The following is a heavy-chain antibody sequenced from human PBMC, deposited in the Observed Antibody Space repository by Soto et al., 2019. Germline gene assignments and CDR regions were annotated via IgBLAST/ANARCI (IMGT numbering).Heavy chain of an antibody. Sequence: EVPLLESGGGLVQPGGSLRLSCAASGFTFSTYAMSWVRQAPGKGLEWVSTIDNSGGITYYEDSVKGRFTISRENSKNTLKLQMNSLRAEDTAVYYCEKGGYNYGFLFDCWGQGTLVTVSS. J-gene: IGHJ4*02. D-gene: IGHD5-18*01. V-gene: IGHV3-23*05. CDR3: EKGGYNYGFLFDC. CDR2: IDNSGGIT. CDR1: GFTFSTYA.